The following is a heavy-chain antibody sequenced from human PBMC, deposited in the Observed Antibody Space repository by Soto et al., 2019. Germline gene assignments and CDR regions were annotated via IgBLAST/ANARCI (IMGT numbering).Heavy chain of an antibody. V-gene: IGHV4-59*08. CDR1: GGSISSYY. D-gene: IGHD6-13*01. CDR3: ARHQSHSSSYVDP. CDR2: IYYSGST. Sequence: SETLSLTCTVSGGSISSYYWSWIRQPPGKGLEWIGYIYYSGSTNYNPSLKSRVTISVDTSKNQFSLKLSSVTAADTAVYYCARHQSHSSSYVDPWGQGTLVTAPQ. J-gene: IGHJ5*02.